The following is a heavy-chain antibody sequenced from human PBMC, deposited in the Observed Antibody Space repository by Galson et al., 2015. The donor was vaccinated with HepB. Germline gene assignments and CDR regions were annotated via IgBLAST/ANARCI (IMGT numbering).Heavy chain of an antibody. CDR2: ISSNGAGT. J-gene: IGHJ3*01. CDR3: AKGRPTSSPTDSFDV. CDR1: GFTVASYA. D-gene: IGHD6-6*01. Sequence: SCAASGFTVASYAMSWVRQAPGKGLEWVSIISSNGAGTYYTDSVKGRFTISRDTSKNTLFVQMNSLRAEDTAVYYCAKGRPTSSPTDSFDVWGQGTAVTVSS. V-gene: IGHV3-23*01.